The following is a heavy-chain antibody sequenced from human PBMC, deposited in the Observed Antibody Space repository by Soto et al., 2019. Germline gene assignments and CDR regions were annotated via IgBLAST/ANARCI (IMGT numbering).Heavy chain of an antibody. Sequence: LTCAVYCGTCIDLYWRRISQKTGKGLEWIGEINHSGSTKYNPSLKSRVTIPVDTSKNQFSLKLSSVTAADTAVYYCARNRLNREQQPPVPFDYWGQGTLVTVSS. CDR3: ARNRLNREQQPPVPFDY. V-gene: IGHV4-34*01. CDR1: CGTCIDLY. J-gene: IGHJ4*02. D-gene: IGHD6-13*01. CDR2: INHSGST.